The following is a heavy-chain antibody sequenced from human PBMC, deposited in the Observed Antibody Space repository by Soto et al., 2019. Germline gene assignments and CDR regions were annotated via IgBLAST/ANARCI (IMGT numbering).Heavy chain of an antibody. CDR2: MNPNSGNT. CDR1: GYTFTNYD. J-gene: IGHJ5*02. D-gene: IGHD3-3*01. V-gene: IGHV1-8*01. Sequence: QVQLVQSGAEVKKPGASVKVSCKASGYTFTNYDINWVRQATGQGLEWMGWMNPNSGNTGYAQKFQGRGTMPRNTSISTAYMELSSLGSEDRAVYYCARSLEWLLATFNWFDPWGQGTLVTVSS. CDR3: ARSLEWLLATFNWFDP.